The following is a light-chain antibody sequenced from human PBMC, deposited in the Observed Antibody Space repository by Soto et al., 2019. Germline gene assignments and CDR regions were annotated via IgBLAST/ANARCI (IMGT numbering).Light chain of an antibody. CDR2: WAS. CDR1: LNIYSKSNNRNY. V-gene: IGKV4-1*01. J-gene: IGKJ4*01. CDR3: QQYFITPLT. Sequence: DIVITPSPDSLRVSLGERATSSGTSSLNIYSKSNNRNYLAWYQQKPGQPPKFLVYWASTRESGVPARFTGSGSGTYFTLTIDNVQPEDVAVYYCQQYFITPLTFGGGTKVDIK.